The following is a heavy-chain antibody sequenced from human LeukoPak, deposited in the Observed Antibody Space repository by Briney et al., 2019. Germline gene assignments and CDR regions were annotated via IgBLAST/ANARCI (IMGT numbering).Heavy chain of an antibody. V-gene: IGHV3-74*01. CDR3: LAGYYYYYMDV. Sequence: GGSLRLSCAASGFAFSKYWLHWVRHAPGEGLVWVARINTHGSSTNYADSVKGRFTISRDNAKNTLYLQMTSLSAEDTAVYYALAGYYYYYMDVWGKGTKVTVSS. D-gene: IGHD6-13*01. CDR2: INTHGSST. J-gene: IGHJ6*03. CDR1: GFAFSKYW.